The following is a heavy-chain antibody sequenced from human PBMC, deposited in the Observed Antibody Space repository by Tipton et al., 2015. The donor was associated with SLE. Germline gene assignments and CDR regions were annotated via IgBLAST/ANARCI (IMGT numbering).Heavy chain of an antibody. D-gene: IGHD1-20*01. J-gene: IGHJ6*02. CDR2: ITTNTGTP. CDR3: ARDLTGPPYSYFYGMDV. Sequence: QVQLVQSGSELKKPGASVKVSCKASGYTFTYYAINWVRQAPGQGLEWMGWITTNTGTPTYAQGFTGRFVFSLDTSVSTAYLQISSLKVEDTAVYYCARDLTGPPYSYFYGMDVWGQGTTVTVSS. V-gene: IGHV7-4-1*02. CDR1: GYTFTYYA.